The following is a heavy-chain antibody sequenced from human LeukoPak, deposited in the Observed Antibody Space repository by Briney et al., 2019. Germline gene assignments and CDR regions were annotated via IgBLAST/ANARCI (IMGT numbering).Heavy chain of an antibody. J-gene: IGHJ3*02. CDR1: GFTFSSYA. D-gene: IGHD2-2*01. Sequence: GGSLRLSCAASGFTFSSYAVHWVRQAPGKGVEWVEVIPCEGSNKYYAASVKDRFTISRDNSKNNLYHQMNIRRHDHTSLYDCARVRSRGGAFDIWGQGTMVTVSS. V-gene: IGHV3-30*14. CDR2: IPCEGSNK. CDR3: ARVRSRGGAFDI.